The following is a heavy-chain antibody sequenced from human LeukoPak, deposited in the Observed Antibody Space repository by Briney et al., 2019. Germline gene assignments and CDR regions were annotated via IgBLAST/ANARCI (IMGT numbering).Heavy chain of an antibody. CDR3: ARDKIAVAGSFDY. Sequence: KTGGSLRLSCAASGFTFSGYWMSWVRQAPGKGLEWVSSISSSSSYIYYADSVKGRFTISRDNAKNSLYLQMNSLRAEDTAVYYCARDKIAVAGSFDYWGQGTLVTVSS. CDR1: GFTFSGYW. CDR2: ISSSSSYI. J-gene: IGHJ4*02. V-gene: IGHV3-21*01. D-gene: IGHD6-19*01.